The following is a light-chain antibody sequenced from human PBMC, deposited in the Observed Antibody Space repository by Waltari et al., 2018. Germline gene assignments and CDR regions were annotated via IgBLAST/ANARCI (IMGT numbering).Light chain of an antibody. J-gene: IGLJ3*02. CDR3: AAWDDSLSGWL. CDR1: SFNTGNNY. Sequence: QSVLTQPPSASGTPGQRVTISCSGSSFNTGNNYVYWYQQFPGTAPKLLIYGNNQRPSGVPDRFSDSKSGTSASLAISGLRSDDEADYFCAAWDDSLSGWLFGGGTKLTVL. V-gene: IGLV1-47*01. CDR2: GNN.